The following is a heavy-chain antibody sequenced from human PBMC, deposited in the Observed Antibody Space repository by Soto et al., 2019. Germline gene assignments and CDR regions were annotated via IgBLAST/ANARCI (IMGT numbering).Heavy chain of an antibody. V-gene: IGHV3-9*01. CDR3: ARDESPGYYDFWSGSEYYYYGMDV. D-gene: IGHD3-3*01. CDR1: GFTFDDYA. J-gene: IGHJ6*02. Sequence: GGSLRLSCAASGFTFDDYAMHWDRQAPGKGLEGVSGISWNSGRIGYADSVKGRFTISRDNAKNSLYLQMNSLRVEDTALYYCARDESPGYYDFWSGSEYYYYGMDVWGQGTTVTAAS. CDR2: ISWNSGRI.